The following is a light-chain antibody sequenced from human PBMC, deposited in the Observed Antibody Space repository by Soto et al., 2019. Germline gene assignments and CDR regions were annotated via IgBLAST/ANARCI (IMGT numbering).Light chain of an antibody. CDR1: QSVSSSY. CDR2: GAS. J-gene: IGKJ5*01. CDR3: QQYNNWPPIT. V-gene: IGKV3D-15*01. Sequence: ILITQSPTTLSVSSSETAHLPCRALQSVSSSYLAWYQQKPGQAPRLLIYGASSRATGIPDRFSGSGSGTEFTLTISSLQSEDFAVYYCQQYNNWPPITFGQGTRLEI.